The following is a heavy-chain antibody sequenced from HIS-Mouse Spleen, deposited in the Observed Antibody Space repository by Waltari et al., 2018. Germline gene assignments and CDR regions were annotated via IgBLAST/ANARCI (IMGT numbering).Heavy chain of an antibody. Sequence: QLPLQESGPGLVKPSETLSPTCPVPGGSISSSSYHWGWIRQPPGKGVEWIGSIYYSGSTYYNPSLKSRVTISVDTSKNQFSLKLSSVTAADTAVYYCAREIPYSSSWYDWYFDLWGRGTLVTVSS. CDR2: IYYSGST. CDR1: GGSISSSSYH. V-gene: IGHV4-39*07. CDR3: AREIPYSSSWYDWYFDL. J-gene: IGHJ2*01. D-gene: IGHD6-13*01.